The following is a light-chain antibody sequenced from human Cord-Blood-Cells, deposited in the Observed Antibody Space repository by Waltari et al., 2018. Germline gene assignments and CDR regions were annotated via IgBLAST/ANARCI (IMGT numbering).Light chain of an antibody. CDR2: QDS. CDR1: NFGGKQ. V-gene: IGLV3-1*01. J-gene: IGLJ2*01. CDR3: QAWDSSTVV. Sequence: SYEPTQPPSVSASPGQTARITGTGDNFGGKQACWYQQKPGQSPVLVIYQDSKQPTGLPERFSGCNTGNTATLTISGTQAMDEADYYCQAWDSSTVVFGGGTKLTVL.